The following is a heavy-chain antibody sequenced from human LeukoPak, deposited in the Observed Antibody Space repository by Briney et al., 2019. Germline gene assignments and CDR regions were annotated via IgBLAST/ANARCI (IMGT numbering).Heavy chain of an antibody. J-gene: IGHJ3*02. Sequence: PGGPLRLSCAASGFTFSSFWMSWVRQAPGKGLGWVANIKHDGSVQYCVDSVKGRFTISRDNAKNSLYLQMNSLRAEDTAVYYCARDPEDYYDSSAYYDGFDMWGQGTMATVSS. D-gene: IGHD3-22*01. V-gene: IGHV3-7*01. CDR2: IKHDGSVQ. CDR3: ARDPEDYYDSSAYYDGFDM. CDR1: GFTFSSFW.